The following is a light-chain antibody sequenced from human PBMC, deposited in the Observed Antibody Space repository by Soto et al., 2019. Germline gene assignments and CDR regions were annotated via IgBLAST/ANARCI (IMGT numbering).Light chain of an antibody. CDR2: AAS. V-gene: IGKV1-39*01. CDR3: QQSYSTLRT. J-gene: IGKJ1*01. Sequence: DIQMTQSPSSLSASVGDRVTITCRASQSISSYLNWYQQKPGKAPKFLIYAASSLQSGVPSRFSGSGSGTDFTLTISSLQPEDFATYYCQQSYSTLRTFGQGTKVEIK. CDR1: QSISSY.